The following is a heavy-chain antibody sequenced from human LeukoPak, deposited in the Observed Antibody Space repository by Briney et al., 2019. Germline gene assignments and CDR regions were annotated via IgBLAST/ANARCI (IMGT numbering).Heavy chain of an antibody. CDR2: IYTSGSI. Sequence: SETLSLTCTVSGGSISSGSYYWRWIRKPAGKGLEWIERIYTSGSINYNPSLKSRLTISVDTSKNQFSLRLSSVTAADTAVYYCARILPTTGVWGKGTTVTVSS. J-gene: IGHJ6*04. V-gene: IGHV4-61*02. D-gene: IGHD1-14*01. CDR1: GGSISSGSYY. CDR3: ARILPTTGV.